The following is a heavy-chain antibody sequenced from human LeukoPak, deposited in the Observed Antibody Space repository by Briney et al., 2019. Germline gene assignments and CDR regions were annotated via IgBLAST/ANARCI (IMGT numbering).Heavy chain of an antibody. CDR1: GGSISSYY. J-gene: IGHJ4*02. CDR2: IYTSGST. D-gene: IGHD2-21*02. V-gene: IGHV4-4*09. Sequence: PSETLSLTCTVSGGSISSYYWSWIRQPPGKGLEWIGYIYTSGSTNYNPSLKSRVTISVDTSKNQFSLKLSSVTAADTAVYYCARQGIGGYWYFDYWGQGTLVTVSS. CDR3: ARQGIGGYWYFDY.